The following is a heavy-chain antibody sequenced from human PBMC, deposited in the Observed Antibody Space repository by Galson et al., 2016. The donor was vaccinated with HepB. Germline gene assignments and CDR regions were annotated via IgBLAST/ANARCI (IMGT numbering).Heavy chain of an antibody. V-gene: IGHV3-13*01. D-gene: IGHD2-15*01. J-gene: IGHJ6*04. CDR2: IYTAGDT. Sequence: SLRLSCAASGFTFSNYDMHWVRQAPGKGLEWVSSIYTAGDTNYQDSVEGRFTVSRENAKDSVYLHMNSLRAGDTAVYFCARGKFDCSGGTCHYYGLDVWGKGITVTVSS. CDR3: ARGKFDCSGGTCHYYGLDV. CDR1: GFTFSNYD.